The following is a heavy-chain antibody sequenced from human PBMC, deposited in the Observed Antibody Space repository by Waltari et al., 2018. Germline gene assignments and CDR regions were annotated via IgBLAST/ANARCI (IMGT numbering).Heavy chain of an antibody. J-gene: IGHJ4*02. CDR3: AKWKRDSGYYYFDY. V-gene: IGHV3-23*03. Sequence: EVQLLESGGGLVQPGGSLRLSCVASGFTFSNYAMNWVRQAPGKGLEWVAVIYSGGSTYYADSVKGRFTISRDNSKNTLYLQTNSLRAEDTAVYYCAKWKRDSGYYYFDYWGQGTLVTVSS. CDR1: GFTFSNYA. D-gene: IGHD3-3*01. CDR2: IYSGGST.